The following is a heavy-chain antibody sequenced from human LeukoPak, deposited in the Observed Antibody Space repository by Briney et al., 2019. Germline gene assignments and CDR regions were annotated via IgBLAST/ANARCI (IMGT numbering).Heavy chain of an antibody. D-gene: IGHD3-22*01. Sequence: GGSLRLSCAASGFTYTSYGMAWVRQAPGKGLEWVSTISGSGNSAYYGDSVQGRFTISRDNSRNTVYLQMSSLRAEDTAVYYCARSYYHDSSGRFDSWGQGTLVTVS. J-gene: IGHJ4*02. CDR2: ISGSGNSA. V-gene: IGHV3-23*01. CDR3: ARSYYHDSSGRFDS. CDR1: GFTYTSYG.